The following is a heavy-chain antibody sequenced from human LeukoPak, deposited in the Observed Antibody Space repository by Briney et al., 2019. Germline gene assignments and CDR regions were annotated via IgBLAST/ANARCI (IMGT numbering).Heavy chain of an antibody. CDR1: GGSFSGYY. J-gene: IGHJ5*02. V-gene: IGHV4-34*01. CDR2: INHSGST. CDR3: ARARCAGRYCLDP. Sequence: SETRSLTCAVYGGSFSGYYWSWIRQPPGKGLEWIGEINHSGSTNYNPSLESRVTISVDTSKNQFSLKLSSVTAADTAVYYCARARCAGRYCLDPWGQGTLVTVSS. D-gene: IGHD2-15*01.